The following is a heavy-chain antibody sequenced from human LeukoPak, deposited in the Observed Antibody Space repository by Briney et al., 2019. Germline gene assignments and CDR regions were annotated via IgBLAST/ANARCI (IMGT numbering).Heavy chain of an antibody. CDR1: GFTFSSYA. J-gene: IGHJ4*01. CDR2: ITNSGDGT. V-gene: IGHV3-23*01. Sequence: PGGSLRLSCAASGFTFSSYAMSWVRQAPGKGLEWVSAITNSGDGTYNAHSVKGRFTISRDNSKNTLFLQMNSLRAEDTAVYFCAKDARRSSGWLFFDHWGQGTLVTVPS. CDR3: AKDARRSSGWLFFDH. D-gene: IGHD6-19*01.